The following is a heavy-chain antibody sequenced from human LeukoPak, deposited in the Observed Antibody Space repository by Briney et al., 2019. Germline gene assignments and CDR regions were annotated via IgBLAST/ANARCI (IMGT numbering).Heavy chain of an antibody. CDR2: INPSGGST. CDR3: ARGDWCSGGSCYGSYFQH. V-gene: IGHV1-46*01. D-gene: IGHD2-15*01. J-gene: IGHJ1*01. CDR1: GYTFTSYY. Sequence: ASVKVSCTASGYTFTSYYMHWVRQAPGQGLEWMGIINPSGGSTSYAQKFQGRVTMTRDTSTSTVYMELSSLRSEDTAVYYCARGDWCSGGSCYGSYFQHWGQGTLVTVSS.